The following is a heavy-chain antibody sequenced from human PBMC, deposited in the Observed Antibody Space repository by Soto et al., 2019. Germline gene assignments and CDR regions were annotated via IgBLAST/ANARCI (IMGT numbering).Heavy chain of an antibody. V-gene: IGHV3-23*01. Sequence: EVQLLESGGDLIQPGGSLRLSCAASGFCFSSYAMSWVRQAPGKGLGWVSAISSTGGSTFYADSVKGRFTISRDNSRNTLYLQMISLRAEDTAIYYCAKYQPMTQPRPYFDYWGQGTLVTVSS. CDR3: AKYQPMTQPRPYFDY. J-gene: IGHJ4*02. CDR1: GFCFSSYA. CDR2: ISSTGGST. D-gene: IGHD3-22*01.